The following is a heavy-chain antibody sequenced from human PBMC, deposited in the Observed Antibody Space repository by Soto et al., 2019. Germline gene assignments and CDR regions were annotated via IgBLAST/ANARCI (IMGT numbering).Heavy chain of an antibody. CDR1: GGSISSSSYY. J-gene: IGHJ5*02. D-gene: IGHD4-17*01. Sequence: LSLTCTVSGGSISSSSYYWGWIRQPPGKGLEWIGSIYYSGSTYYNPSLKSRVTISVDTSKNQFSLKLSSVTAADTAVYYCASQMTTVTTCWFDPWGQGTLVTVSS. CDR3: ASQMTTVTTCWFDP. V-gene: IGHV4-39*01. CDR2: IYYSGST.